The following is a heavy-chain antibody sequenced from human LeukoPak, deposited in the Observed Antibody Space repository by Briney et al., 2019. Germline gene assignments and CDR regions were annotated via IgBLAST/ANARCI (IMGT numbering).Heavy chain of an antibody. CDR3: ARGPRILAAGSYYFDY. CDR2: INVNGAAM. D-gene: IGHD6-13*01. Sequence: GGSLRLSCAASGFSFKDYYFSWIRQAPGKGLEWVSFINVNGAAMYYADSVKGRFTISRDNAKNSIYLEMNSLRAEDTAVYYCARGPRILAAGSYYFDYWGQGSLVTVSS. CDR1: GFSFKDYY. J-gene: IGHJ4*02. V-gene: IGHV3-11*01.